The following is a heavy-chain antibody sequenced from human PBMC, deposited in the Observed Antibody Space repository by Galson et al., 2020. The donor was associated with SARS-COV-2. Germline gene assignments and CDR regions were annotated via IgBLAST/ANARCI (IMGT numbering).Heavy chain of an antibody. J-gene: IGHJ1*01. D-gene: IGHD2-2*01. CDR1: GASMRSANYY. V-gene: IGHV4-39*07. CDR2: VYYSGSA. CDR3: ARGGLPVSSRGEYFQH. Sequence: SETLSLTCTVSGASMRSANYYWAWIRQPPGKGLEWIGSVYYSGSAYYNPSLKSRVAISLDTSNNQFSLRLNSVTAADTAIYYCARGGLPVSSRGEYFQHWGQGTLVTVSS.